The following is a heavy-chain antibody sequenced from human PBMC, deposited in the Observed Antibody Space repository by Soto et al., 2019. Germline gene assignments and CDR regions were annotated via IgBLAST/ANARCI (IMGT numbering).Heavy chain of an antibody. CDR1: GFTFSSYW. D-gene: IGHD6-6*01. CDR2: INSDGSST. CDR3: ARPEYSSSSYGMDV. V-gene: IGHV3-74*01. Sequence: GGSLRLSCAASGFTFSSYWMHWVRQAPGKGLVWVSRINSDGSSTSYADSVKGRFTISRDNAKNSLYLQMNSLRDEDTAVYYCARPEYSSSSYGMDVWGQGTTVTVSS. J-gene: IGHJ6*02.